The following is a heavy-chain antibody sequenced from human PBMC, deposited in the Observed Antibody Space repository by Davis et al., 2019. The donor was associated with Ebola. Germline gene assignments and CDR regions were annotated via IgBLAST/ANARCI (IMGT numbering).Heavy chain of an antibody. CDR1: GGSISSGGYS. V-gene: IGHV4-30-2*01. D-gene: IGHD6-19*01. J-gene: IGHJ4*02. CDR2: IYHSGST. Sequence: PSETLSLTCAVSGGSISSGGYSWSWIRQPPGKGLEWIGYIYHSGSTYYNPSLKSRVTISVDTSKNQFSLKLSSVTTADTAVYYCARSGYSSAGDYWGQGTLVTVSS. CDR3: ARSGYSSAGDY.